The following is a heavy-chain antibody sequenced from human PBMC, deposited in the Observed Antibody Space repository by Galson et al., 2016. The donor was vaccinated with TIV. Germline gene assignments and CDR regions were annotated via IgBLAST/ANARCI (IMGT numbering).Heavy chain of an antibody. V-gene: IGHV4-30-4*01. Sequence: TLSLTCTVSGGSISNGDYSWSWIRQPPGKGPECIGYTYYSGNTNYKPSLESRVTISVDRSTNQFSLKLRSVTAADTAVYYCARVGLKYYYGLDVWGQGTTVTVSS. D-gene: IGHD3-16*01. J-gene: IGHJ6*02. CDR1: GGSISNGDYS. CDR2: TYYSGNT. CDR3: ARVGLKYYYGLDV.